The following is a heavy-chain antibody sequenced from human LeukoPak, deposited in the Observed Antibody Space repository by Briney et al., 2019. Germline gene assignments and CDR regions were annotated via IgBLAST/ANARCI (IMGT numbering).Heavy chain of an antibody. Sequence: GGSLRLSCAASGFTFSSSAMSWVRQVPGKGLEWVSGISASGGSTYYADSVRGRFTISRDNSKNTLYLQTNSLRAEDTAVYYCAKDTTPYDRYYFDYWGQGTLVTVSS. V-gene: IGHV3-23*01. CDR2: ISASGGST. J-gene: IGHJ4*02. D-gene: IGHD2-15*01. CDR3: AKDTTPYDRYYFDY. CDR1: GFTFSSSA.